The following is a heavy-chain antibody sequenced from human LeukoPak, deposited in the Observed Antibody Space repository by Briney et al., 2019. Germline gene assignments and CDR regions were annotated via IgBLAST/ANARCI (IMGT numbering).Heavy chain of an antibody. CDR3: ARQLLGYCSSTSCYTSNWFDP. CDR2: INYNGGN. J-gene: IGHJ5*02. Sequence: SDTLSLTCTVSGDTISSYYWSWIRQPPGKGLEWIGYINYNGGNNYNTSHKSRVTISVDTSKNQSSLKLSSVTAADTAVYYCARQLLGYCSSTSCYTSNWFDPWGQGTLVTVSS. V-gene: IGHV4-59*08. D-gene: IGHD2-2*02. CDR1: GDTISSYY.